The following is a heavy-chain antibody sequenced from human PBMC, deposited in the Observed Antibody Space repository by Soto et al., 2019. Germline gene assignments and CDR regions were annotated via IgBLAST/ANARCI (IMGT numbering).Heavy chain of an antibody. D-gene: IGHD3-3*01. CDR2: IHHSGSN. V-gene: IGHV4-34*01. CDR1: GGSFDGYY. Sequence: PSETLSLTCALYGGSFDGYYCRWVRQSPGKGLEWMGVIHHSGSNKYNPSFKSRGSLSVGTSTKKLSLKMTSMTAADRGVYYCARGVDSWSGYLFWGQGTPVTVSS. CDR3: ARGVDSWSGYLF. J-gene: IGHJ4*02.